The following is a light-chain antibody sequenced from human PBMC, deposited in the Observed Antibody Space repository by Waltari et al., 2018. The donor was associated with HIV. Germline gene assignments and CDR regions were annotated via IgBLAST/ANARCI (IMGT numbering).Light chain of an antibody. CDR2: AAS. CDR3: QQLNTYPPDT. J-gene: IGKJ2*01. Sequence: DIQLTQSPSFLSASIGDRVTITCRASEDINEFLAWYQQKPGVAPKLLIYAASTLEDEVPPRFSGSGSGTDFTLTISSLQPEDFATYFCQQLNTYPPDTFGPGTKLEI. CDR1: EDINEF. V-gene: IGKV1-9*01.